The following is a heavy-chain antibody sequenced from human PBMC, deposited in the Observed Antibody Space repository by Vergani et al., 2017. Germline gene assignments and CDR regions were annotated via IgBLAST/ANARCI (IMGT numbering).Heavy chain of an antibody. CDR1: GFTFSSYA. Sequence: EVQLLESGGGLVQPGGSLRLSCAASGFTFSSYAMSWVRQAPGKGLEWVSAISGSGGSTYYADSVKGRFTISRDNSKNTLYLQMNSLRAEDTAVYYCAKDLWSATYYYDSSGYYFPAPFDYWGQGTLVTVSS. J-gene: IGHJ4*02. CDR3: AKDLWSATYYYDSSGYYFPAPFDY. V-gene: IGHV3-23*01. D-gene: IGHD3-22*01. CDR2: ISGSGGST.